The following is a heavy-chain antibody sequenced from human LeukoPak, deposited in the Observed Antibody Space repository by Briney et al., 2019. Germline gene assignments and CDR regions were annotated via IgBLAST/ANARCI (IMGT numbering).Heavy chain of an antibody. CDR2: IYYSGST. CDR1: GGSISSSY. CDR3: ARFYDSPKSAFDI. J-gene: IGHJ3*02. V-gene: IGHV4-59*01. Sequence: SETLSLTCTVSGGSISSSYWSWIRQPPGKGLEGIAFIYYSGSTDYNPSLKSRVTISVDTSKNQFSLKLSSVTAADTAVYFCARFYDSPKSAFDIWGQGTMVTVSS. D-gene: IGHD3-22*01.